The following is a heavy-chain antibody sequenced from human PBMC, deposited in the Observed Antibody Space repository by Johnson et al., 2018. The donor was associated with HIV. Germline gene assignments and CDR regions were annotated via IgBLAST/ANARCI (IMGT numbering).Heavy chain of an antibody. CDR1: GFTFSNAW. D-gene: IGHD3-3*01. CDR2: ISGSGGST. CDR3: AKSTRFTIFGIDAFDI. J-gene: IGHJ3*02. V-gene: IGHV3-23*04. Sequence: VQLVESGGGLVKHGGSLRVSCAASGFTFSNAWMNWVRQAPGKGLEWVSAISGSGGSTYYADSVKGRFTISRDNSKNTLYLQMNSLRAEDTAVYYCAKSTRFTIFGIDAFDIWCQGTMFTVSS.